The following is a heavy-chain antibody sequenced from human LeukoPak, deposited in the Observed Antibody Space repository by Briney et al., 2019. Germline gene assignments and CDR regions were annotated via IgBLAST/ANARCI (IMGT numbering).Heavy chain of an antibody. D-gene: IGHD3-22*01. CDR1: GYTFTGYY. Sequence: ASVKVSCKASGYTFTGYYMHWVRQAPGQGLEWMGWINPNSGGTNYAQKFQGRVTMTRDTSISTAYMELSRLRSDDTAVYYCARGYYYDSSGYYFDSWGQGTLVTVSS. CDR2: INPNSGGT. V-gene: IGHV1-2*02. CDR3: ARGYYYDSSGYYFDS. J-gene: IGHJ4*02.